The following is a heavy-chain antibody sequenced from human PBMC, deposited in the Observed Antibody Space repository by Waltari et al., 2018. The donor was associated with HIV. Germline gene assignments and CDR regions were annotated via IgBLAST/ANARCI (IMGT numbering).Heavy chain of an antibody. Sequence: EVQLAESGGAVVRPGESLRLSCTTSGFAFDDYTMHWVRQAPGKGLEWVSLISWNGNRTYYLDSVKGRFTVSRDNMRHSLYLQMNSLRIEDTAFYYCAAVYHSSSAHLYWGQGTLLSVTS. CDR1: GFAFDDYT. CDR2: ISWNGNRT. V-gene: IGHV3-43*01. CDR3: AAVYHSSSAHLY. J-gene: IGHJ4*02. D-gene: IGHD3-22*01.